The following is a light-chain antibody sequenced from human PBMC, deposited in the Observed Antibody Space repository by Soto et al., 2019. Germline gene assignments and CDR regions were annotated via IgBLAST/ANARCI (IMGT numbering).Light chain of an antibody. J-gene: IGKJ5*01. V-gene: IGKV1-39*01. CDR3: QQSYSTRIT. CDR2: AAS. Sequence: IQMTQSPSSLSASVGDRVTITCRASQSISSYLNWYQQKPGTAPKLLIYAASSLESGVPSRFSGSGSGTDFTLTISSLQPEDFATYYCQQSYSTRITFGHGTRLEIK. CDR1: QSISSY.